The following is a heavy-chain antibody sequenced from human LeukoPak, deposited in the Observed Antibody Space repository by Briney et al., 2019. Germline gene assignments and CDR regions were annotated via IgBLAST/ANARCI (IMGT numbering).Heavy chain of an antibody. D-gene: IGHD3-9*01. CDR2: ISSSGSTI. CDR1: GFTFSDYY. J-gene: IGHJ4*02. V-gene: IGHV3-11*01. Sequence: GGSLRLSCAASGFTFSDYYMSWIRQAPGKGLEWVSYISSSGSTIYYADSVKGRFTISRDNAKNSLYLQMNSLRAEDTAVYYCASPRRYFDWLSTFDYWGQGTLVTVSS. CDR3: ASPRRYFDWLSTFDY.